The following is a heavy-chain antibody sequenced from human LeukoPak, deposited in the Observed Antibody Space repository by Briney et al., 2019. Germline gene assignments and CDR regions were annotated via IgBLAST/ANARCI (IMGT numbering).Heavy chain of an antibody. J-gene: IGHJ4*02. CDR2: IYPGDSDT. CDR3: ARGRGELGELQFDY. CDR1: GYSFTSHW. D-gene: IGHD1-26*01. V-gene: IGHV5-51*01. Sequence: HGESLKISCKGSGYSFTSHWIGGVREMPGKGLEWMGIIYPGDSDTRYSPSFQGQVTISADKSISTAYLQWSSLKASDTAMYYCARGRGELGELQFDYWGQGTLVTVSS.